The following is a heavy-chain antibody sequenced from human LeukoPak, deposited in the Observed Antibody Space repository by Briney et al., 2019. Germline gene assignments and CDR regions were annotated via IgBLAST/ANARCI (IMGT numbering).Heavy chain of an antibody. CDR3: AGNNDFWSGYYSFDF. V-gene: IGHV4-31*11. J-gene: IGHJ4*02. CDR2: IYYSGST. CDR1: GDPINSAAYY. D-gene: IGHD3-3*01. Sequence: SETLSLTCAVSGDPINSAAYYWSWIRQHPGKGLEWIGYIYYSGSTSYNPSLQSRVTISIDTSKNQFSLKLSSVTAADTAVYYCAGNNDFWSGYYSFDFWGRGTLATVSS.